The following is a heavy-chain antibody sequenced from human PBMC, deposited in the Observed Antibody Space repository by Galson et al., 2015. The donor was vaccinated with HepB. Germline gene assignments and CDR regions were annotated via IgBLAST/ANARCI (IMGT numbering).Heavy chain of an antibody. CDR1: GYTFTGYY. CDR2: INPNSGGT. CDR3: ARAGGRDVLGYYYYGMDV. V-gene: IGHV1-2*05. Sequence: SVKVSCKASGYTFTGYYMHWVPQAPGQGLEWMGRINPNSGGTNYAQKFQGRVTMTRDTSISTAYMELSRLRSDDTVVYYCARAGGRDVLGYYYYGMDVWGQGTTVTVSS. D-gene: IGHD3-16*01. J-gene: IGHJ6*02.